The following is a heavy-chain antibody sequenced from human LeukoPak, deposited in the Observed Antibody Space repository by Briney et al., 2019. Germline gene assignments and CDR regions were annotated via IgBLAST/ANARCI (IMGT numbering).Heavy chain of an antibody. Sequence: SETLSLTRTVSGGSISSGGYYWSWIRQPPGKGLEWIGRIYTSGSTNYNPSLKSRVTMSVDTSKNQFSVKLSSVTAADTAVYYCARMGMTTVSYYYMDVWGKGTTVTVSS. J-gene: IGHJ6*03. D-gene: IGHD4-11*01. V-gene: IGHV4-61*02. CDR1: GGSISSGGYY. CDR3: ARMGMTTVSYYYMDV. CDR2: IYTSGST.